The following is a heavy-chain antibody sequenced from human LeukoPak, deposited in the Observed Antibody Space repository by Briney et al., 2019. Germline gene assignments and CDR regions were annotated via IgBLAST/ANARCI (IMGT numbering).Heavy chain of an antibody. CDR3: ARGDNWSSDY. CDR1: GFIFSSYW. D-gene: IGHD5-24*01. J-gene: IGHJ4*02. V-gene: IGHV3-7*01. CDR2: IKQDGSEK. Sequence: TGGSLRLSCAASGFIFSSYWMSWVRQAPGKGLEWVANIKQDGSEKYYVDSVKGRFTTSRDNAKNSLYLQMNSLRVEDTAVYYCARGDNWSSDYWGQGTLVIVSS.